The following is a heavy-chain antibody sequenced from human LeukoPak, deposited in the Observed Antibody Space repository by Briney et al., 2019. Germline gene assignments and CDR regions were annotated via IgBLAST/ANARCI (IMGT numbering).Heavy chain of an antibody. Sequence: SETLSLTCSVSGGSISGSTYYWGWIRQPPGKGLEWIGSIYYSGSTYYNPSLKSRVTISVDTSKNQFSLKLSSVTAADTAVYYCARSPGPNWFDPWGQGTLVTVSS. CDR1: GGSISGSTYY. V-gene: IGHV4-39*01. J-gene: IGHJ5*02. CDR3: ARSPGPNWFDP. CDR2: IYYSGST.